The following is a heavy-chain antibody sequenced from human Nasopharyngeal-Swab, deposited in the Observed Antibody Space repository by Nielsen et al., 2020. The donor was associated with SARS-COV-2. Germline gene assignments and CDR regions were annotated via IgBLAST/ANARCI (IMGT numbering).Heavy chain of an antibody. CDR2: ISSTNNFI. J-gene: IGHJ4*02. V-gene: IGHV3-21*01. CDR3: ARGFRRGSYYDNIGADS. D-gene: IGHD3-22*01. Sequence: GESLKISCSVSEFTFSDYVMNWVRQAPGKGLEWVSSISSTNNFIFYADSVKGRFTISRDNTKNSLYLQMNTLRVADTAVYYCARGFRRGSYYDNIGADSWGQGTLVTVYS. CDR1: EFTFSDYV.